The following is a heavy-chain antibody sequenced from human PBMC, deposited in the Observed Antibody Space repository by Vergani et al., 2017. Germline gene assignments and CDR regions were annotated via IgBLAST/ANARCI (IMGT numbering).Heavy chain of an antibody. Sequence: VQLVESGGGLVKPGGSLRLSCAASGFTFSDFSMNWVRQAPGKGLEWVAFIGSSGPYINYADSVKGRFIISRDNTNNQLFLQLRSLRAEDAAVDYCARYCTSGGCPQNYGIDLWGQGATVNVSS. V-gene: IGHV3-21*06. CDR3: ARYCTSGGCPQNYGIDL. CDR2: IGSSGPYI. CDR1: GFTFSDFS. D-gene: IGHD2-8*01. J-gene: IGHJ6*02.